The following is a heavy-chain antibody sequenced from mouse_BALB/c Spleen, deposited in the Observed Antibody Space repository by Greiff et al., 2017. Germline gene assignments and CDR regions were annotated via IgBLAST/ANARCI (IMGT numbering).Heavy chain of an antibody. CDR3: ARAPLYYGSSYAYFDY. CDR1: GFSLTSYG. J-gene: IGHJ2*01. CDR2: IWAGGST. D-gene: IGHD1-1*01. Sequence: VKVVESGPGLVAPSQSLSITCTVSGFSLTSYGVHWVRQPPGKGLEWLGVIWAGGSTNYNSALMSRLNISKDNSKSQVFLKMNSLQTDDTAMYYCARAPLYYGSSYAYFDYWGQGTTLTVSS. V-gene: IGHV2-9*02.